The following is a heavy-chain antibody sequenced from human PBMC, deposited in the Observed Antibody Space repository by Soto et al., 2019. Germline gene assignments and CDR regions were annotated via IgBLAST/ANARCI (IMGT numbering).Heavy chain of an antibody. Sequence: EVQLLESGGGLVQPGGSLRLSCAASGFTFSSYAMTWVRQAPGKGLEWVSAISGSGGTTYHADSVKGRFTISRDNSKNTLYLQMNSLRAEDAAVYYCAKPPYSSSSYYYYGMDLWGQGTTVTVSS. J-gene: IGHJ6*02. CDR2: ISGSGGTT. CDR3: AKPPYSSSSYYYYGMDL. D-gene: IGHD6-6*01. CDR1: GFTFSSYA. V-gene: IGHV3-23*01.